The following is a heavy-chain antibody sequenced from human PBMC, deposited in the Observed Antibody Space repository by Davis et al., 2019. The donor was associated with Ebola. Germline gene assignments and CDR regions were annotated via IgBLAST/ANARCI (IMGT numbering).Heavy chain of an antibody. V-gene: IGHV5-51*01. D-gene: IGHD3-10*01. CDR2: IYSGDSDT. CDR3: ARLRSITRLTSFYY. J-gene: IGHJ4*02. Sequence: GESLKISCKGSGYSFTTYWIAWVRQMPGKGLEWMGIIYSGDSDTRYRPSFEGQVTISVDRSITTAYLQWSSLKASDTAMYYCARLRSITRLTSFYYWGQGTLVTVSS. CDR1: GYSFTTYW.